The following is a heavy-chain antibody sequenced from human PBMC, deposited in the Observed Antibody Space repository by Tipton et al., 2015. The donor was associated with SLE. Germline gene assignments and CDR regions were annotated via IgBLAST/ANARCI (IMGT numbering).Heavy chain of an antibody. CDR1: DGSFSGYH. CDR2: INYSGST. Sequence: TLSLTCTIYDGSFSGYHWSWIRQPPGKGLEWIGEINYSGSTNYNPSLKSRVTISIGTSKNQLSLKLTSVTAADTAVYYCARPYGGNPVASYGMDVWGQGTTVTVSS. D-gene: IGHD4-23*01. CDR3: ARPYGGNPVASYGMDV. J-gene: IGHJ6*02. V-gene: IGHV4-34*01.